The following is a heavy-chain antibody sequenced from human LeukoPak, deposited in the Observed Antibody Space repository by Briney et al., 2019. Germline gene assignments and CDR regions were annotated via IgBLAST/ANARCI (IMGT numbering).Heavy chain of an antibody. J-gene: IGHJ4*02. CDR1: GGSISSSSYF. CDR3: ASLTIVRVVTY. CDR2: IYYSGST. Sequence: SETLSLTCTVSGGSISSSSYFWGWIRQPPGKGLEWIGSIYYSGSTYYNPSLKSRVTMSVDTSKNHFSLKVSSVTAADTALYYCASLTIVRVVTYWGQGILVTVSS. D-gene: IGHD3-3*01. V-gene: IGHV4-39*02.